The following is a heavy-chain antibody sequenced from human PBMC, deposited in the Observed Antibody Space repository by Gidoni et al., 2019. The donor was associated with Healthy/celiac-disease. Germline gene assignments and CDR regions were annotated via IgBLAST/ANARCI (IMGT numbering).Heavy chain of an antibody. Sequence: VQLVESGGGLLQPGGSLRLSCAASGFTVSSNYMSLVRQSPGKGLEWVSVIYSGGSTYDADSVKGRFTISGDNSKNTLYLQMNSLRAEDTAVYYCARVMVAAAGTRWFDPWGQGTLVTVSS. J-gene: IGHJ5*02. CDR1: GFTVSSNY. V-gene: IGHV3-53*01. CDR3: ARVMVAAAGTRWFDP. CDR2: IYSGGST. D-gene: IGHD6-13*01.